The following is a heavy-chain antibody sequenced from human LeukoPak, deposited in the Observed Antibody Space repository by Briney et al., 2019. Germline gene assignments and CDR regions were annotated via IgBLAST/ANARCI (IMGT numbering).Heavy chain of an antibody. D-gene: IGHD2/OR15-2a*01. CDR2: IYSSGVT. V-gene: IGHV4-4*07. J-gene: IGHJ4*02. Sequence: SETLSLTCSVSGGSITSFYCNWVRQPAGKGLEWIGRIYSSGVTNYNPSLRSRVTMSVDTSKNHFSLRLGSVTAADTAVYYCAREFQDYFYGTFDYWGQGILVTVSS. CDR1: GGSITSFY. CDR3: AREFQDYFYGTFDY.